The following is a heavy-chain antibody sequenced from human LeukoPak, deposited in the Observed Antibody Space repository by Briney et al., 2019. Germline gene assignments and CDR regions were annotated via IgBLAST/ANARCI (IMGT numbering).Heavy chain of an antibody. CDR3: ARVMGYDSCGLGAFDI. CDR2: IIPIFGTA. J-gene: IGHJ3*02. D-gene: IGHD3-22*01. V-gene: IGHV1-69*13. Sequence: ASVKVSCKASGGTFSSYAISWVRQAPGQGLEWMGGIIPIFGTANYAQKFQGRVTITADESTSTAYMELSSLRSEDTAVYYCARVMGYDSCGLGAFDIWGQGTMVTVSS. CDR1: GGTFSSYA.